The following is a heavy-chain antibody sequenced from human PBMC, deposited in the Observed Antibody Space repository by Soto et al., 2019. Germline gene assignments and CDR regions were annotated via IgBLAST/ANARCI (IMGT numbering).Heavy chain of an antibody. J-gene: IGHJ3*02. Sequence: PWGSIRLSCAASGFTVSSNYMSGVRQAPGKGLEWVSVIFTGGSTYYADSVKGRFTISRHSSMNTVYLQMDSLRAEDTAVYYCARDRKSSGWLDVFDIWGQGTMVTVSS. V-gene: IGHV3-53*04. CDR1: GFTVSSNY. CDR3: ARDRKSSGWLDVFDI. D-gene: IGHD6-19*01. CDR2: IFTGGST.